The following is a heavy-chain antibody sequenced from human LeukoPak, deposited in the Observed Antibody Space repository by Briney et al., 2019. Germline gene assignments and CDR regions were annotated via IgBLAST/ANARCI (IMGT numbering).Heavy chain of an antibody. V-gene: IGHV1-69*13. J-gene: IGHJ3*02. CDR1: GGTFSSYA. CDR2: IIPIFGTA. CDR3: ARKYSGYDDAFDI. Sequence: SVKVSCKASGGTFSSYAISWVRQAPGQGLEWMGGIIPIFGTANYAQKFQGRVTITADESTSTAYMELSSLRSEDTAVYYCARKYSGYDDAFDIWGQGTMVIVSS. D-gene: IGHD5-12*01.